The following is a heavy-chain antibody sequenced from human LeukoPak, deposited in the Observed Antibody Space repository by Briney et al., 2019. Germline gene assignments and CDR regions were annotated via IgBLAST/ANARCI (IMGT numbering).Heavy chain of an antibody. V-gene: IGHV3-7*03. J-gene: IGHJ4*02. CDR1: GFTFSSYW. D-gene: IGHD1-1*01. CDR3: AKATGNLGN. CDR2: IKQDGSEK. Sequence: GGSLRLSCAASGFTFSSYWMSWVRQAPGKGLEWVANIKQDGSEKYYVGSVKGRFTISRDNSKNTLYLQIYTLTADDTAIYYCAKATGNLGNWGQGTQVTVSS.